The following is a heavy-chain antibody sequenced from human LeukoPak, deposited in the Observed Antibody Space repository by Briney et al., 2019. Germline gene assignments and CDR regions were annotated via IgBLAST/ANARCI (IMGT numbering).Heavy chain of an antibody. CDR2: ISGSGGST. Sequence: GGSLRLSCAASGFTFSSYAMSWVRQASGKGLEWVSAISGSGGSTYYADSVKGRFTISRDNSKNTLYLQMNSLRAEDTAVYYCAKDVAAAGTRWFDPWGQGTLVTVSS. D-gene: IGHD6-13*01. CDR3: AKDVAAAGTRWFDP. J-gene: IGHJ5*02. V-gene: IGHV3-23*01. CDR1: GFTFSSYA.